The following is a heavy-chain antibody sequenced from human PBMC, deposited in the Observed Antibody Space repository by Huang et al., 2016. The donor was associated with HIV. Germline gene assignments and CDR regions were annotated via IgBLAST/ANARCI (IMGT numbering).Heavy chain of an antibody. V-gene: IGHV1-18*01. Sequence: QVQLVQSGPVMKKPGASVNVSCKASGYTFFTYSISWVRQAPGQGLEWMGGVSTYNGHTNYAQKFQGRLTLTTDVSTSSAYMELKNLRSDDTAVYYCARFRGPQVTLNWLDPWGQGTLVTVSS. CDR1: GYTFFTYS. CDR2: VSTYNGHT. D-gene: IGHD3-10*01. CDR3: ARFRGPQVTLNWLDP. J-gene: IGHJ5*02.